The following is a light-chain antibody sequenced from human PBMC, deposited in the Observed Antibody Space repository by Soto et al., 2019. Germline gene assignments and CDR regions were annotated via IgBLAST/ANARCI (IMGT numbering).Light chain of an antibody. CDR3: QQCNRYPIT. CDR2: DAS. Sequence: DIQMTQSPSTLSAFVGDRVTITCRASQSISSWLAWYQQKPGKAAKLLIYDASSLESGVPSRFSGSGSGTEFTLTFTSLQPDDSATYYCQQCNRYPITFGQGTRLEIK. CDR1: QSISSW. V-gene: IGKV1-5*01. J-gene: IGKJ5*01.